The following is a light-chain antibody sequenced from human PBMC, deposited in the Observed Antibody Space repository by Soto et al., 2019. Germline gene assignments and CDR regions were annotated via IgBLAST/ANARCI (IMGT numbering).Light chain of an antibody. CDR3: ETWDSNPWV. Sequence: QPVLTQSSSASASLGSSVKLTCTLSSGHSSYIIAWHQQQPGKAPRYLMKLEGSGSYNKGSGVPDRFSGSSSGADLYLTISNLQSEDEADYYCETWDSNPWVFGGGTKVTVL. CDR1: SGHSSYI. V-gene: IGLV4-60*03. J-gene: IGLJ3*02. CDR2: LEGSGSY.